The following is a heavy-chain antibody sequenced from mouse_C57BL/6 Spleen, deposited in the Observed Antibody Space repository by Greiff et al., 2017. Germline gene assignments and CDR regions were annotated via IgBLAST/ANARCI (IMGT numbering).Heavy chain of an antibody. CDR1: GYAFTNYL. CDR2: INPGSGGT. V-gene: IGHV1-54*01. J-gene: IGHJ4*01. CDR3: ARFCNYYAMDY. Sequence: VQLQQSGAELVRPGASVKVSCKASGYAFTNYLIEWVKQRPGQGLEWIGVINPGSGGTNYNGKFKGKATLTADKSSSTAYMQLSSLTSEDSAVYYCARFCNYYAMDYWGQGTSVTVSS.